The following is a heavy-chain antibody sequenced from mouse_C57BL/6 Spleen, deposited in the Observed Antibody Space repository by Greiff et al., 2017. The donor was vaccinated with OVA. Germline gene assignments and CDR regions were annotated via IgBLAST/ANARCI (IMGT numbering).Heavy chain of an antibody. CDR2: INPNNGGT. D-gene: IGHD1-1*01. J-gene: IGHJ1*03. V-gene: IGHV1-18*01. CDR3: ARMVIYYGSSYWYFDV. CDR1: GYTFTDYN. Sequence: EVQLQQSGPELVKPGASVKIPCKASGYTFTDYNMDWVKQSHGKSLEWIGDINPNNGGTIYNQKFKGKATLTVDQSSSTAYMELRSLTSEDTAVYYCARMVIYYGSSYWYFDVWGTGTTVTVSS.